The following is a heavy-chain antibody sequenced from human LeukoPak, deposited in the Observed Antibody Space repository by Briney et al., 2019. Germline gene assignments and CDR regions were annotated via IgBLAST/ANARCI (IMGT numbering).Heavy chain of an antibody. J-gene: IGHJ4*02. CDR3: AGYNHLES. CDR2: IKEDGSEK. CDR1: GFTFISYC. D-gene: IGHD1-1*01. V-gene: IGHV3-7*01. Sequence: GSLRHSCAPSGFTFISYCGNWVRQAPGKGLEWVANIKEDGSEKYYVDSVKGRFTISRDNAKNSLYLQMNSLSAEDTAVYYCAGYNHLESWGQGTLVTVSA.